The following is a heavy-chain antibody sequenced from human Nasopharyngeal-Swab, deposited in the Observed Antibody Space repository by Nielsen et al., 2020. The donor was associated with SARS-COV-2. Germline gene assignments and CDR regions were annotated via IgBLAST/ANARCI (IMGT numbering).Heavy chain of an antibody. CDR2: VFNSGST. CDR3: ARVQVDDDFWTGYHFDY. V-gene: IGHV4-59*01. D-gene: IGHD3/OR15-3a*01. Sequence: GSLRLSCTVSGGSMNSYYWYWIRQPPEKGLEWIGYVFNSGSTEYSPSLKRRATISVDTSNNQFSLKLSSVTAADTAVYFCARVQVDDDFWTGYHFDYWGQGTLVTVSS. J-gene: IGHJ4*02. CDR1: GGSMNSYY.